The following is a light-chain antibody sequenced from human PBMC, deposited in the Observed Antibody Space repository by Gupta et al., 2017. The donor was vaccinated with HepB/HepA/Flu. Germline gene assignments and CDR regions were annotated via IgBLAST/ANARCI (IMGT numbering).Light chain of an antibody. CDR2: LGT. Sequence: VVTHSPLSLPVTPGEPASISCRSSQSLRHDNGYNYMDWYLQKPGQSPQLLLYLGTKRASGVPDRFSSSSSCTDFTLKISRGEAEDVVVYYCRQKLQTPFTFGQGTQLEIK. V-gene: IGKV2-28*01. J-gene: IGKJ5*01. CDR3: RQKLQTPFT. CDR1: QSLRHDNGYNY.